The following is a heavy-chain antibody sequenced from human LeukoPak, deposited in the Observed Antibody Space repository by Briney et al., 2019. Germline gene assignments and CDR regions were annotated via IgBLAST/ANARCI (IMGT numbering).Heavy chain of an antibody. CDR3: ARGGSNVDC. J-gene: IGHJ4*02. Sequence: SETLSLTCTVSGGSISSYYWSWIRQPPGKGLEWIGYIYYSGSTNYNPSLKSRVTISVDTSENQFSLKLSSVAAADTAVYYCARGGSNVDCWGQGTLVTVSS. D-gene: IGHD4-11*01. CDR1: GGSISSYY. V-gene: IGHV4-59*08. CDR2: IYYSGST.